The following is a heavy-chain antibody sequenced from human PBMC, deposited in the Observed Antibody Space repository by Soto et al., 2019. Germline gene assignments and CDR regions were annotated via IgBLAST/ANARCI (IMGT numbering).Heavy chain of an antibody. CDR3: AREERKGYYYYYGMDV. V-gene: IGHV4-31*03. CDR1: GGSISSGGYY. Sequence: PSETLSLTCTVSGGSISSGGYYWSWIRQHPGKGLEWIGYIYYSGSTYYNPSLKSRVTISVDTSKNQFSLKLSSVTAADTAVYYCAREERKGYYYYYGMDVWGQGTTVTVSS. J-gene: IGHJ6*02. CDR2: IYYSGST.